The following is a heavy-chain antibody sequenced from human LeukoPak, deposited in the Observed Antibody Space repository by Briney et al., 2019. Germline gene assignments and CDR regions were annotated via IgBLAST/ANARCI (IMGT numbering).Heavy chain of an antibody. CDR3: ASEQGGGLSGNLGGLFASYNTYYYMDV. J-gene: IGHJ6*03. CDR2: INPSDGAT. Sequence: ASVKVSCKASGYTFTMYYIHWVRQAPGQGLEWMGMINPSDGATTYAQRFQGRVTMTRDMSTTTVYMDLRSLRSEDTAVYFCASEQGGGLSGNLGGLFASYNTYYYMDVWARGTTVTVSS. CDR1: GYTFTMYY. D-gene: IGHD1-26*01. V-gene: IGHV1-46*01.